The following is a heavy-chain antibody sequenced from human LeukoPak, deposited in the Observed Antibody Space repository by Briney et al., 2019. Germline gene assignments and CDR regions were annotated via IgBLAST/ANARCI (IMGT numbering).Heavy chain of an antibody. D-gene: IGHD3-22*01. V-gene: IGHV4-59*12. CDR1: GGSISSYY. CDR2: ISYSGST. J-gene: IGHJ4*02. CDR3: ARAYYDSSGYYGGEYYFDY. Sequence: SETLSLTCTVSGGSISSYYWSWIRQPPGKGLEWIGYISYSGSTNFNPSLKSRVTISVDTSKNQFSLKLSSVTAADTAVYYCARAYYDSSGYYGGEYYFDYWGQGTLVTVSS.